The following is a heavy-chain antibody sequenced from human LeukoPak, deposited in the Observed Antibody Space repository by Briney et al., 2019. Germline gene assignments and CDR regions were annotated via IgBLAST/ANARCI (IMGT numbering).Heavy chain of an antibody. CDR1: GYTFTSYD. CDR3: ARTVLLWFGESKHAFDI. D-gene: IGHD3-10*01. J-gene: IGHJ3*02. V-gene: IGHV1-8*01. CDR2: MNPNSGNT. Sequence: ASVKVSCKASGYTFTSYDINWVRQATGQGLEWMGWMNPNSGNTGYAQKFQGRVTMTRNTSISTAYMELSSLRSEDTAVYYCARTVLLWFGESKHAFDIWGQGTMVTVSS.